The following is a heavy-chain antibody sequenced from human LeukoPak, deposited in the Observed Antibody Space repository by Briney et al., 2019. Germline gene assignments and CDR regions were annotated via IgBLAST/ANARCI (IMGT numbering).Heavy chain of an antibody. CDR1: GFTFSHYG. V-gene: IGHV3-33*01. D-gene: IGHD4-11*01. CDR3: ARDAQRGFDYSNSLEY. J-gene: IGHJ4*02. Sequence: PGGSLRLSCAAAGFTFSHYGMHWVRQAPGKGLEWVAAIWSDGTNQYYGDSVKGRFTISRDDSGNTVYLQMNSLRPDDTGVYYCARDAQRGFDYSNSLEYWGQGTPVTVST. CDR2: IWSDGTNQ.